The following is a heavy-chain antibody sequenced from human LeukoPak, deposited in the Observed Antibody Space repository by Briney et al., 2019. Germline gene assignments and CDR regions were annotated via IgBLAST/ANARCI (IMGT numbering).Heavy chain of an antibody. CDR2: ISSTSSYI. J-gene: IGHJ4*02. CDR3: AGNLLRGYSYGSGDY. V-gene: IGHV3-21*01. D-gene: IGHD5-18*01. Sequence: GGSLRLSCAASGFTLSNHWMHWVRQAPGKGLEWVSSISSTSSYIYHADSVKGRFTISRDNAENSLYLQMNGLRVEDTAVYYCAGNLLRGYSYGSGDYWGQGTLVTVSS. CDR1: GFTLSNHW.